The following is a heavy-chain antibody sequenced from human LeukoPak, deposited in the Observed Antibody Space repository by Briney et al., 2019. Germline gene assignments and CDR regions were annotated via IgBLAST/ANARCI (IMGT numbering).Heavy chain of an antibody. Sequence: PGGSLRLSCAASGFTFSSYSMNWVRQAPGKGLEWVSYISSSSSTIYYADSVKGRFTISRDNAKNSLYLQMNSLRAEDTAVYYCARNILYPTSYYYYYMDVWGKGTTVTVSS. J-gene: IGHJ6*03. CDR3: ARNILYPTSYYYYYMDV. CDR2: ISSSSSTI. CDR1: GFTFSSYS. V-gene: IGHV3-48*04. D-gene: IGHD2-8*01.